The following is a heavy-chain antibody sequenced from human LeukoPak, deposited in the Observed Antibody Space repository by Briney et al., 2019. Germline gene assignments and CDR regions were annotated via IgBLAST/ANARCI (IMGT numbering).Heavy chain of an antibody. D-gene: IGHD2-15*01. Sequence: RRASVKVSCKASGYTFTGYYIHWVRQAPGQGLEWMGWINPNSGGPNYAQKFQGRVTMTRDTSTSTVYMELSSLRSEDTAVYYCARGPGSEVVAATPGYYFDYWGQGTLVTVSS. V-gene: IGHV1-2*02. J-gene: IGHJ4*02. CDR2: INPNSGGP. CDR1: GYTFTGYY. CDR3: ARGPGSEVVAATPGYYFDY.